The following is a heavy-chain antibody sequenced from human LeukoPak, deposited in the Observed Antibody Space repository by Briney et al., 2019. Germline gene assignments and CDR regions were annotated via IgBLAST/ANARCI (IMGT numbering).Heavy chain of an antibody. V-gene: IGHV3-30-3*01. CDR3: ARGEDLEPSLDY. D-gene: IGHD3-3*01. Sequence: PGGSLRLSCAASGFTFSSYAMHWVRQAPGKGLEWVAVISYDGSNKYYADSVKGRFTISRDNSKNTLYLQMNSLRAEDTAVYYCARGEDLEPSLDYWGQGTLVTVSS. CDR2: ISYDGSNK. J-gene: IGHJ4*02. CDR1: GFTFSSYA.